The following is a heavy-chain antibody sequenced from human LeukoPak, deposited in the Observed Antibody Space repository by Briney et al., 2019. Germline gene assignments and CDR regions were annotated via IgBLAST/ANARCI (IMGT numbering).Heavy chain of an antibody. V-gene: IGHV3-74*01. CDR3: ASRGFLNY. CDR2: MSSDGTIT. J-gene: IGHJ4*02. CDR1: GFTFNSYW. Sequence: GGSLRPSCAASGFTFNSYWMNWVRQAPGKGLLWVSHMSSDGTITSYADSVKGRFTISRDNAKNTLYLQMNSLRAEDTGVYYCASRGFLNYWGQGTLVTVSS.